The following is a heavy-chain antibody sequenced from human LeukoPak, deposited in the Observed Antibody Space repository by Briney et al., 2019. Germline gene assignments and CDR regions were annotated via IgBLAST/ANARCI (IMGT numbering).Heavy chain of an antibody. D-gene: IGHD4-23*01. CDR2: ISSSSSYI. Sequence: PGGSLRLSCAASGFTFSSYSMNWVRQAPGKGLEWVSSISSSSSYIYYADSVKGRFTISRDNAKNSLYLQMNSLRAEDTAVYYCARVGTAVVTPPSYYFDYWGQGTLVTVSS. CDR1: GFTFSSYS. V-gene: IGHV3-21*01. J-gene: IGHJ4*02. CDR3: ARVGTAVVTPPSYYFDY.